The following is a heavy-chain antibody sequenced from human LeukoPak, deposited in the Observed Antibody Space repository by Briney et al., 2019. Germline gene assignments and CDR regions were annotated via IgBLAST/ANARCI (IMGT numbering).Heavy chain of an antibody. J-gene: IGHJ4*02. D-gene: IGHD3-9*01. CDR2: IKQDGSEK. V-gene: IGHV3-7*01. CDR1: GFTFSSFW. CDR3: ARDYPLDWLYDN. Sequence: GGSLRLSCAASGFTFSSFWMSWDRQAPGKGLEWVASIKQDGSEKYYVDSVKGRFTISRDNAKNSLYLQMNSLRAEDTAVYYCARDYPLDWLYDNWGQGTLVTVSS.